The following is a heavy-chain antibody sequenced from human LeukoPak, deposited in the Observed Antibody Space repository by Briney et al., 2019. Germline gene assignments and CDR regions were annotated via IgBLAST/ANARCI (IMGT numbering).Heavy chain of an antibody. CDR1: GFTFSSYA. V-gene: IGHV3-30*04. D-gene: IGHD3-22*01. Sequence: PGRSLRLSCAASGFTFSSYAMRWVRQAPGKGLEWVAVISYDGSNKYYADSVKGRFTISRDNSKNTLYLQMNSLRAEDTAVYYCARGSGYPYYFDYWGQGTLVTVSS. CDR3: ARGSGYPYYFDY. J-gene: IGHJ4*02. CDR2: ISYDGSNK.